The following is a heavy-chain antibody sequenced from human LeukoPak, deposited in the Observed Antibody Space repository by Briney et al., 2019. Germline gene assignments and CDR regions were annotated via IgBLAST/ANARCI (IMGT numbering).Heavy chain of an antibody. V-gene: IGHV1-69*04. CDR1: GGTFSSYA. D-gene: IGHD4-23*01. CDR2: IIPILGIA. J-gene: IGHJ4*02. CDR3: AGGVVGHDYGGNYRD. Sequence: VASVKVSCKASGGTFSSYAISWVRQAPGQGLEWMGRIIPILGIANYAQKFQGRVTITADKSTSTAYMELSSLRSEDTAVYYCAGGVVGHDYGGNYRDWGQGTLVTVSS.